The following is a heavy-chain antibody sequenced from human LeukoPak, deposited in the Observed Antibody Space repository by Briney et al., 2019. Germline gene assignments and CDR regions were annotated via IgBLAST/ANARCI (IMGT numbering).Heavy chain of an antibody. CDR2: ISYDGSNK. Sequence: PGGSPRLYCAASGFTFSTYSMNWVRQAPGKGLEWVAVISYDGSNKYHADSVKGRFTISRDNSKNTLYLQMNSLRAEDTAVYYCAREAAHLRFLEWLSYFDYWGQGTLVTVSS. CDR3: AREAAHLRFLEWLSYFDY. CDR1: GFTFSTYS. V-gene: IGHV3-30*03. J-gene: IGHJ4*02. D-gene: IGHD3-3*01.